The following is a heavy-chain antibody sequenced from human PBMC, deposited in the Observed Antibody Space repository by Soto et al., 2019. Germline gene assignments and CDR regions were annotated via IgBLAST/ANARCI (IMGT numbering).Heavy chain of an antibody. Sequence: PSETLSLTCSVSPNSISDYYWSWIRQPPGKGLEWIGFIHASGNTNFNPSLKRRVTISIDTSKSQFSLRLISVTAADTAVYYCARDLGIAASGGFDYWGQGIPVTVSS. D-gene: IGHD6-13*01. CDR2: IHASGNT. J-gene: IGHJ4*02. CDR1: PNSISDYY. CDR3: ARDLGIAASGGFDY. V-gene: IGHV4-59*01.